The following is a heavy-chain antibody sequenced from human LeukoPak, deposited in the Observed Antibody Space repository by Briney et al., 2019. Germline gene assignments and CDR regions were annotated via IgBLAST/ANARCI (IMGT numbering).Heavy chain of an antibody. D-gene: IGHD3-3*01. J-gene: IGHJ6*03. V-gene: IGHV1-2*02. Sequence: AXVKVSCKASGYTFTGYYMHWVRQAPGQGLEGMGWINPNSGGTNYAQKFKGRVTMNRDTYNSTAYREVRRLRWDDTAVYYCARAPYDFWSGYYYYYMDVWGKGTTVTVSS. CDR2: INPNSGGT. CDR1: GYTFTGYY. CDR3: ARAPYDFWSGYYYYYMDV.